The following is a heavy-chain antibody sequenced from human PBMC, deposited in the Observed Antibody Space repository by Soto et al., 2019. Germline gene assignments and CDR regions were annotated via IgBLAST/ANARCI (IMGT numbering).Heavy chain of an antibody. J-gene: IGHJ4*02. CDR2: VTPRNGDT. CDR1: GYTFTSYD. CDR3: ARGGSYWARRHYFDS. V-gene: IGHV1-8*02. Sequence: ASVKVSCKASGYTFTSYDINWVRQAAGQGPEWMGSVTPRNGDTAFAQKYQGRVTVTSNTPMSTVYMELSNLRSDDTAVYYCARGGSYWARRHYFDSWGQGTLVTVPS. D-gene: IGHD2-8*02.